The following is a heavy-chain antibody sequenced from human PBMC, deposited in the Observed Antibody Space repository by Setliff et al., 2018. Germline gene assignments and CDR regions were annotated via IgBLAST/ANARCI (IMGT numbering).Heavy chain of an antibody. J-gene: IGHJ4*02. CDR1: GGSFSNYY. V-gene: IGHV4-34*01. CDR3: VRESRSTWYRRDF. D-gene: IGHD6-13*01. Sequence: PSETLSLTCTVYGGSFSNYYWGWIRQSPGKGLEWIGEINDSGTTNYSPSLKSRVTISLDASTNQFSLKLRSVSAADTAVYYCVRESRSTWYRRDFWGQGTLVTVSS. CDR2: INDSGTT.